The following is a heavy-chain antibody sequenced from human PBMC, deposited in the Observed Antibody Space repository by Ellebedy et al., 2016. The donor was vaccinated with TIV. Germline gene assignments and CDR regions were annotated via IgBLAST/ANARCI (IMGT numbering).Heavy chain of an antibody. D-gene: IGHD5-18*01. CDR3: ARRVDTAMAAPGYYGMDV. V-gene: IGHV4-39*01. Sequence: WIRQPPGKGLEWIGSIDYSGSTYYNPSLKSRVTISVDTSKNQFSLKLSSVTAADTAVYYCARRVDTAMAAPGYYGMDVWGQGTTVTVSS. J-gene: IGHJ6*02. CDR2: IDYSGST.